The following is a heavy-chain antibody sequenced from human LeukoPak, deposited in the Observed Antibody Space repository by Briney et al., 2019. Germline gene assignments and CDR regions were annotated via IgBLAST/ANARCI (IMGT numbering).Heavy chain of an antibody. V-gene: IGHV4-39*07. CDR2: IYYSGST. CDR3: ARGDLAGYGYPGY. J-gene: IGHJ4*02. CDR1: GGSISSSSYY. Sequence: SETLSLTCTVSGGSISSSSYYWGWIRQPPGKGLEWIGSIYYSGSTYYNPSLKSRVTISVDTSKNQFSLKLSSVTAADTAVYYCARGDLAGYGYPGYWGQGTLVTVSS. D-gene: IGHD5-18*01.